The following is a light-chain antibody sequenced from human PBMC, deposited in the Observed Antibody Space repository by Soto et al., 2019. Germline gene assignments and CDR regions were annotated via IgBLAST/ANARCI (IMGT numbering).Light chain of an antibody. CDR3: QQYGSSPSLT. Sequence: EIVLTQSPGTLSLSPGDRATLSCRASQSVSSSYLAWYKQTPGQAPRLLIDGASSRATGIPDRFSGSGSGTDVTLTISRLEPEDFAVYDCQQYGSSPSLTFGGGTKVEIQ. V-gene: IGKV3-20*01. J-gene: IGKJ4*01. CDR2: GAS. CDR1: QSVSSSY.